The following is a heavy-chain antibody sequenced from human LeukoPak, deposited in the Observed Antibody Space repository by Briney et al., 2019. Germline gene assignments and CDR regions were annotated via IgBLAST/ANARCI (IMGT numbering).Heavy chain of an antibody. CDR1: GGSISGYY. J-gene: IGHJ4*02. Sequence: PSETLSLTCTVSGGSISGYYWSWIRQPPGKGLEWIGYIYYSGSTNYNPSLKSRVTISIDTSKNHFSLKLGSVTAADTAVYYCARMVTLGVASLFDYWGQGTLVTVSS. V-gene: IGHV4-59*01. CDR3: ARMVTLGVASLFDY. D-gene: IGHD5-18*01. CDR2: IYYSGST.